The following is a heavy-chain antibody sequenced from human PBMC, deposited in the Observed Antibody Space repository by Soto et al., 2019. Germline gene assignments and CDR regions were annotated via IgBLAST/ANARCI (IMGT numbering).Heavy chain of an antibody. V-gene: IGHV4-61*01. Sequence: QVQLQESGPGLVKPSETLSLTCTVSGGSVRSGSYYWSWIRQPPGKGLEWIGYIYYSGSTNYNPSLKSRVTISVDTSKNQFSLKLSSVTAADTAVYYCARAGPYCSGGSCYSDYWGQGTLVTVSS. J-gene: IGHJ4*02. D-gene: IGHD2-15*01. CDR3: ARAGPYCSGGSCYSDY. CDR1: GGSVRSGSYY. CDR2: IYYSGST.